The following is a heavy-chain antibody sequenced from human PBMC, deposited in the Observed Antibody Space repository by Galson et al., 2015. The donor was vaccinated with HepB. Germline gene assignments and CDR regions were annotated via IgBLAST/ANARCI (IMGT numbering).Heavy chain of an antibody. Sequence: SLRLSCAASGFTFSSYAMSWVRQAPGKGLEWVSAISGSGGSTYYADSVKGRFTISRDNSKNTLYLQMNSLRAEDTAVYYCAKDGITMIVVVIPFDYWGQGTLVTVSS. D-gene: IGHD3-22*01. CDR1: GFTFSSYA. CDR2: ISGSGGST. CDR3: AKDGITMIVVVIPFDY. J-gene: IGHJ4*02. V-gene: IGHV3-23*01.